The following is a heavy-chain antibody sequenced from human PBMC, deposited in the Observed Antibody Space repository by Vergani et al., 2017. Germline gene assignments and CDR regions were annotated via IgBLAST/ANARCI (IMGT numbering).Heavy chain of an antibody. J-gene: IGHJ2*01. V-gene: IGHV6-1*01. Sequence: QVQLQQSGPGLVKPSQTLSLTCAISGDSVSSNSAAWNWIRQSPSRGLEWLGRTYYRSKWYNDYAVSVKSRITINPDTSKNQFSLQLNSVTPEDTAVYYCARDTNYYDSSGYYRTDWYFDLWGRGTLVTVSS. CDR3: ARDTNYYDSSGYYRTDWYFDL. D-gene: IGHD3-22*01. CDR2: TYYRSKWYN. CDR1: GDSVSSNSAA.